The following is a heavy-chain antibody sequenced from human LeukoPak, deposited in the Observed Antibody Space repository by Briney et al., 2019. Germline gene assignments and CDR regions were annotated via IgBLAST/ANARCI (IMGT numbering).Heavy chain of an antibody. CDR2: INPNSGGT. CDR1: GYTFTGYY. J-gene: IGHJ4*02. V-gene: IGHV1-2*02. Sequence: ASVKVSCKASGYTFTGYYMHWVRQAPGQGLEWMGWINPNSGGTNYAQKFQGRVTMTRDTSISTAYMELSRLRSDDTAVYYCASGGYYYDSSGFFDYWGQGTLVTVSS. CDR3: ASGGYYYDSSGFFDY. D-gene: IGHD3-22*01.